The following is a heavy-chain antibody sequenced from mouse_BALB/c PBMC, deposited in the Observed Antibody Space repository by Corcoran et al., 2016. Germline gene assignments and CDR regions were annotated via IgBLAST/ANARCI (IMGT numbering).Heavy chain of an antibody. CDR2: IWWDDDK. Sequence: QVTLKESGPGILQPSQTLSLTCSFSGFSLSTSGMGVGWIRQPSGKGLEWLAHIWWDDDKRSNPALKSRLTISKDTSSNQVFLKIASVDTADTATYYCARIALYGSSYGPDYWGQGTTLTVSS. D-gene: IGHD1-1*01. CDR3: ARIALYGSSYGPDY. V-gene: IGHV8-8*01. CDR1: GFSLSTSGMG. J-gene: IGHJ2*01.